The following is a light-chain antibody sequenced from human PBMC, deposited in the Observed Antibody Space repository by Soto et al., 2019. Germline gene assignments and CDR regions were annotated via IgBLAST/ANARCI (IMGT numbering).Light chain of an antibody. Sequence: QSVLTQPPSASGTPGQRVTISCSGSSSNIGSNPVNWYHQLPGTAPKLLIYSNNKRPSGVPDRFSGSKSGTSASLAISGLQSEDEADYYCAAWDDSLHAWVFGGGTKLTVL. V-gene: IGLV1-44*01. CDR3: AAWDDSLHAWV. CDR1: SSNIGSNP. J-gene: IGLJ3*02. CDR2: SNN.